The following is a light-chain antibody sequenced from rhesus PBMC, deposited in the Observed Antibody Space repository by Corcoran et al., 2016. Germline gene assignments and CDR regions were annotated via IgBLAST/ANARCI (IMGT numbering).Light chain of an antibody. CDR2: GAS. Sequence: DIVMTQSPATLSLSPGERGTLSCRTSQSVSSKLAWYQQKPGQAPTSLIFGASSRATGIPERFSGRASGTGFTLSIRSLEPEDVGIYYCQQDYSWPLTFGGGTKVEL. CDR1: QSVSSK. V-gene: IGKV3-42*01. CDR3: QQDYSWPLT. J-gene: IGKJ4*01.